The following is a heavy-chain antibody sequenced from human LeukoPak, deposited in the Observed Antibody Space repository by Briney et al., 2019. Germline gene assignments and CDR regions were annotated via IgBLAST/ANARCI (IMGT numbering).Heavy chain of an antibody. CDR1: DGSMSSYY. D-gene: IGHD5-18*01. CDR3: ARAVGYNPVFDY. CDR2: IHPSGST. Sequence: PSETLSLTCTVSDGSMSSYYGSWIRQPAGKGLEWIGRIHPSGSTNYNPSLKSQVTMSVDTSKNQFSLKLNSVTAADTAVYYCARAVGYNPVFDYWGQGTLVTVSS. V-gene: IGHV4-4*07. J-gene: IGHJ4*02.